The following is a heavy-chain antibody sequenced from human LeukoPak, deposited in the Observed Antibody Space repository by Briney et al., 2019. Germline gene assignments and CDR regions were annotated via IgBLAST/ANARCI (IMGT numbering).Heavy chain of an antibody. V-gene: IGHV3-7*05. J-gene: IGHJ3*02. CDR2: IKQDGSEK. CDR1: GFTFSSYW. D-gene: IGHD5-18*01. CDR3: ARVGGYSYGFAFDI. Sequence: GGSLRLSCAASGFTFSSYWMSWVRQAPGKGLEWVANIKQDGSEKYYVDSVKGRFTISRDNAKNSLYLQMNGLRAEDTAVYYCARVGGYSYGFAFDIWGQGTMVTVSS.